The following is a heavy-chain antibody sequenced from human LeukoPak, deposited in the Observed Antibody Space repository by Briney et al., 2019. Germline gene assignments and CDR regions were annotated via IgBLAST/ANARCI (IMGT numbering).Heavy chain of an antibody. CDR2: VSHTGST. D-gene: IGHD2-15*01. CDR3: ARDGGYCGDGGCYTDY. V-gene: IGHV4-34*01. J-gene: IGHJ4*02. CDR1: GGSFSDYY. Sequence: SETLSLTCAVYGGSFSDYYWAWVRQSPGKGLEWIGQVSHTGSTNNNPSLKSRVRISADTSKNQFSLRLSSVTAADTAVYYCARDGGYCGDGGCYTDYWSQGTLVTVSS.